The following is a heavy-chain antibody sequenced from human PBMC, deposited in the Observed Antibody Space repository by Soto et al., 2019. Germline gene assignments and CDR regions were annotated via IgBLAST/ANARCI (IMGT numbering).Heavy chain of an antibody. CDR1: GGSFSGYY. CDR3: ARGDTINYYGSGSTVSGMDV. V-gene: IGHV4-34*01. CDR2: INHSGST. D-gene: IGHD3-10*01. J-gene: IGHJ6*02. Sequence: ETLSLTCAVYGGSFSGYYWSWIRQPPGKGLEWIGEINHSGSTNYNPSLKSRVTISVDTSKNQFSLKLSSVTAADTAVYYCARGDTINYYGSGSTVSGMDVWGQGTTVTVSS.